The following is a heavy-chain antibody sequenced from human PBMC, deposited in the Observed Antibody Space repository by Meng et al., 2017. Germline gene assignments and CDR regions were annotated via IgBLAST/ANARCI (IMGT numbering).Heavy chain of an antibody. Sequence: GGSLRLSCAASGFTFSSYEMNWVRQAPGKGLEWVSYISSSGSTIYYADSVKGRFTISRDNAKNSLYLQMNSLRAEDTAVYYCARDHIVVVTANPHPRYYYGMDVWGQGTTVTVSS. CDR1: GFTFSSYE. CDR3: ARDHIVVVTANPHPRYYYGMDV. CDR2: ISSSGSTI. V-gene: IGHV3-48*03. D-gene: IGHD2-21*02. J-gene: IGHJ6*02.